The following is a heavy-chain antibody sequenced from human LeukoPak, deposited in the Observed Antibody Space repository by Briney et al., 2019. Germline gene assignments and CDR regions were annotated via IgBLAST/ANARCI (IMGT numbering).Heavy chain of an antibody. CDR1: GFTFSNYG. Sequence: GGSLRLSCAASGFTFSNYGMSWVRQAPGKGLEWVSAISGSGGSTYYADSVKGRFTISRDNSKNTLYLQINSLRAEDTAVYYCATLSGNYVWGSYRPLAYWGQGTLVTVSS. V-gene: IGHV3-23*01. CDR3: ATLSGNYVWGSYRPLAY. D-gene: IGHD3-16*02. J-gene: IGHJ4*02. CDR2: ISGSGGST.